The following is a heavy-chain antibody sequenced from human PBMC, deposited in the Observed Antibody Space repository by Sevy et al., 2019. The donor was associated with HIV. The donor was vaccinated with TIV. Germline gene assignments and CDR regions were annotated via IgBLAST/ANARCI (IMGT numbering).Heavy chain of an antibody. D-gene: IGHD4-17*01. J-gene: IGHJ6*02. CDR3: ARTGAYADTYYHHYAMDV. CDR2: INQDGSLK. V-gene: IGHV3-7*03. Sequence: GGSLRLSCAASGFSLRSYWMSWVRQAPGKGLEWVANINQDGSLKYYLDFVMGRFTISRDSARNSVYLQINSLRADDTARYYCARTGAYADTYYHHYAMDVWGQGTSVTVSS. CDR1: GFSLRSYW.